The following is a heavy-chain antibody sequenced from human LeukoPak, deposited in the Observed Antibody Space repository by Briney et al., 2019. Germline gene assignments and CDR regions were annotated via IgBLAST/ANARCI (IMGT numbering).Heavy chain of an antibody. J-gene: IGHJ4*02. CDR1: GYTFTSYD. D-gene: IGHD6-19*01. Sequence: GASVKVSCKASGYTFTSYDINWVRQATGQGLEWMGWINPDNGGTNYAQKFQGRVTMTRDTSISTAYMELSSLTSDDTAIFYCAKAQWLETFDYWGQGTLVTVSS. CDR2: INPDNGGT. CDR3: AKAQWLETFDY. V-gene: IGHV1-2*02.